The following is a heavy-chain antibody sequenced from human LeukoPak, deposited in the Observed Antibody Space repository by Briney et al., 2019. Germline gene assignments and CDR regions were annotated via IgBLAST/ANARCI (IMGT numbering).Heavy chain of an antibody. CDR2: ISSSSSYI. CDR1: GFTFSSYS. J-gene: IGHJ4*02. CDR3: ARVLGYCGGDCYPDY. Sequence: GGSLRLSCAASGFTFSSYSMNWVRQAPGKGLGWVSSISSSSSYIYYADSVKGRFTISRDNAKNSLYLQMNSLRAEDTAVYYCARVLGYCGGDCYPDYWGQGTLVTVSA. V-gene: IGHV3-21*01. D-gene: IGHD2-21*01.